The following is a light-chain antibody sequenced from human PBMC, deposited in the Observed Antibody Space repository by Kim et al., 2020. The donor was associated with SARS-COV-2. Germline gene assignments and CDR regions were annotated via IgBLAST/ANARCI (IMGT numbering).Light chain of an antibody. CDR1: QGGSGSY. Sequence: APGESATTSGRPRQGGSGSYLAWYQQKPGQIPRRLIYGASIRDSGIPERFSASESGSDFTLTISSLEPEDFAAYYCQQYGRHPITFGQGTRLEIK. CDR2: GAS. V-gene: IGKV3-20*01. CDR3: QQYGRHPIT. J-gene: IGKJ5*01.